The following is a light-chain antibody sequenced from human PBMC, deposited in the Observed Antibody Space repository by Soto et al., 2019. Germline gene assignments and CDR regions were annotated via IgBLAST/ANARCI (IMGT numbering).Light chain of an antibody. CDR3: SSYTSSNTLVL. CDR1: SSDVGGYNY. J-gene: IGLJ2*01. CDR2: DVN. V-gene: IGLV2-14*03. Sequence: QLVLTQPASVSGSPGQSITISCTGTSSDVGGYNYVSSYQHHPGKAPKLMIYDVNNRPSGVSNRFSGSKSGNTASLTISGLQAEDEADYYCSSYTSSNTLVLFGGGTKLTVL.